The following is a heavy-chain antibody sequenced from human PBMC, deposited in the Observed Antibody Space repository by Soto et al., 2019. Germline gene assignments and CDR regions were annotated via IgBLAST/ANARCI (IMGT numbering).Heavy chain of an antibody. V-gene: IGHV1-69*01. J-gene: IGHJ6*02. CDR1: GGTPSNSA. Sequence: QVHLLLPSGAEVKKPGSSVKVSCKASGGTPSNSAISWVRQAPGQGLERMGGIIPVFGLVKYAQNFQGRVTIPADESTKTAYLELSSLRPEDTAVYYCAGGRIVVVGSRAYYGMDVWGQGTTVTVSS. CDR2: IIPVFGLV. D-gene: IGHD3-22*01. CDR3: AGGRIVVVGSRAYYGMDV.